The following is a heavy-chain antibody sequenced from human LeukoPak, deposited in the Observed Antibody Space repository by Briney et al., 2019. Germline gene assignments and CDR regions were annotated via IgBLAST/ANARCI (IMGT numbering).Heavy chain of an antibody. J-gene: IGHJ4*02. CDR1: GGTFSSYA. CDR2: IISIFGTA. V-gene: IGHV1-69*05. Sequence: ASVKVSCKASGGTFSSYAISWVRQAPGQGLEWMGRIISIFGTANYAQKFQGRVTITTDESTNTAYMELSSLRPEDTAVYYCARGNWDSSGWYYDYWGQGTLVIVSS. CDR3: ARGNWDSSGWYYDY. D-gene: IGHD6-19*01.